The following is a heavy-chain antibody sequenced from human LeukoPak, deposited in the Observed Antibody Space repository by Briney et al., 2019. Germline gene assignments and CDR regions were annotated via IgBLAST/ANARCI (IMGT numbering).Heavy chain of an antibody. J-gene: IGHJ6*04. CDR2: ISYDGSNK. Sequence: GRSLRLSCAASGFTFSSYAMHWVRQAPGKGLEWVAGISYDGSNKYYADSVKGRFTISRDNSKNTLYLQMNSLRAEGTAVYYCSRAELWFGELGGYYYYGMDVWGKGTTVTVSS. CDR3: SRAELWFGELGGYYYYGMDV. V-gene: IGHV3-30*04. CDR1: GFTFSSYA. D-gene: IGHD3-10*01.